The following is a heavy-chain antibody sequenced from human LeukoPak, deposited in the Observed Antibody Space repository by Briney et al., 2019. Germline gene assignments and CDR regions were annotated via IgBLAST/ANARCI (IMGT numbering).Heavy chain of an antibody. Sequence: PSETLSLTCTVSGGSISSSSYYWDWIRQPPGKGLEWIGSIYYSGSTYYNPSLKSRVTIPVDTSKNQFSLKLSSVTAADTAVYYCARTSMVRGVIPFDPWGQGTLVTVSS. CDR2: IYYSGST. CDR1: GGSISSSSYY. D-gene: IGHD3-10*01. J-gene: IGHJ5*02. V-gene: IGHV4-39*01. CDR3: ARTSMVRGVIPFDP.